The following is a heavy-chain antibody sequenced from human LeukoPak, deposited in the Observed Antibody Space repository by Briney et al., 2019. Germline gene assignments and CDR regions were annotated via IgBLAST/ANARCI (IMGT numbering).Heavy chain of an antibody. J-gene: IGHJ4*02. CDR1: GYSISSGYY. Sequence: PSETLSLTCTVSGYSISSGYYWGWTRQPPGKGLEWIGSIYHSGSTYYNPSLKSRVTISVDTSKNQFSLKLSSVTAADTAVYYGARVRLEYGFDYGGEGTLVTVAS. CDR2: IYHSGST. D-gene: IGHD1-1*01. CDR3: ARVRLEYGFDY. V-gene: IGHV4-38-2*02.